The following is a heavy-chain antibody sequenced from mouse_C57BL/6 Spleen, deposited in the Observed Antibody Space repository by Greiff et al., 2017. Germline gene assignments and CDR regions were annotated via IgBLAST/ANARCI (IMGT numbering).Heavy chain of an antibody. CDR3: ARGTTVGGYYAMDY. D-gene: IGHD1-1*01. J-gene: IGHJ4*01. CDR2: IYPRSGNT. Sequence: VQLQQSGAELARPGASVKLSCKASGYTFTSYGISWVKQRTGQGLEWIGEIYPRSGNTYYNEKFKGKATLTADKSSSTAYMELRSLTSEDSAVYFCARGTTVGGYYAMDYWGQGTSVTVSS. V-gene: IGHV1-81*01. CDR1: GYTFTSYG.